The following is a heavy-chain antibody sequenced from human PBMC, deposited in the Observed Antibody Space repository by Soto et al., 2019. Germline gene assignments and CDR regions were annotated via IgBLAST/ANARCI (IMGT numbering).Heavy chain of an antibody. CDR3: ARTSDFGFRDWFDP. CDR2: ISYRGST. V-gene: IGHV4-31*02. D-gene: IGHD2-21*01. CDR1: GGSISSAGYH. Sequence: SETLSLTCTVSGGSISSAGYHWGWIRQHPGKGLEWIGYISYRGSTYYNPSLRSRVSISVDRSKNQFSLNLSFVSAADTAVYYCARTSDFGFRDWFDPWGQGTLVTVSS. J-gene: IGHJ5*02.